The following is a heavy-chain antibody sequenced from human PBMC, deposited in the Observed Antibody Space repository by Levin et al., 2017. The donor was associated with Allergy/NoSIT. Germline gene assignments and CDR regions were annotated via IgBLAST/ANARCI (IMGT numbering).Heavy chain of an antibody. D-gene: IGHD5-12*01. V-gene: IGHV3-7*03. CDR3: VGGYDYFDY. Sequence: GESLKISCAVSGLTFSRSWMSWVRQAPGQGLEWVANLRHDGSETYYVDSVKGRFTISADNAKKSLYLQMNSLRAEDTALYYCVGGYDYFDYWGQGTLVTVSS. J-gene: IGHJ4*02. CDR2: LRHDGSET. CDR1: GLTFSRSW.